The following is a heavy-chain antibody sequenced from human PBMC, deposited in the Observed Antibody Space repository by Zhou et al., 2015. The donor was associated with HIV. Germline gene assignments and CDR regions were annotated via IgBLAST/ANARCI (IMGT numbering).Heavy chain of an antibody. CDR3: ARADLFSGHVFTDRHLFDY. CDR1: GYTFTSYG. D-gene: IGHD3-3*01. J-gene: IGHJ4*02. Sequence: QVQLVQSGAEVKKPGASVKVSCKASGYTFTSYGISWVRQAPGQGLEWMGWISAYNGNTNYAQKLQGRVTMTTDTSTSTAYMELRSLRSDDTAVYYCARADLFSGHVFTDRHLFDYWGQGTLVTVSS. CDR2: ISAYNGNT. V-gene: IGHV1-18*01.